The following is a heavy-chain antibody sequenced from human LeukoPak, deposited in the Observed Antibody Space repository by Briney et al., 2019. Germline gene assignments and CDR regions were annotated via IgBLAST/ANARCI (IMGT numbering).Heavy chain of an antibody. Sequence: PGESLKISCKGSGYTFTSYDINWVRQATGQGLEWMGWMNPNSGNTGYAQKFQGRVTMTRNTSISTAYMELSSLRSEDTAVYYCARELLRENARILRYFDWLEETNYGMDVWGQGTTVTVSS. CDR2: MNPNSGNT. V-gene: IGHV1-8*01. CDR1: GYTFTSYD. D-gene: IGHD3-9*01. J-gene: IGHJ6*02. CDR3: ARELLRENARILRYFDWLEETNYGMDV.